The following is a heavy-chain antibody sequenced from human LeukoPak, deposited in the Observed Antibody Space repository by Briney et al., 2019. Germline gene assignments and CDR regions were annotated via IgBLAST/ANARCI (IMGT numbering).Heavy chain of an antibody. CDR1: GGSISSYY. J-gene: IGHJ4*02. D-gene: IGHD5-18*01. CDR3: ARDIRGYSHGYSFDY. CDR2: TYTSGST. Sequence: SETLSLTCTVPGGSISSYYWSWIRQPAGKGLEWIGRTYTSGSTNYNPSLKSRVTMSVDTSKNQFSLKLSSVTAADTAVYYCARDIRGYSHGYSFDYWGQGTLVTVSS. V-gene: IGHV4-4*07.